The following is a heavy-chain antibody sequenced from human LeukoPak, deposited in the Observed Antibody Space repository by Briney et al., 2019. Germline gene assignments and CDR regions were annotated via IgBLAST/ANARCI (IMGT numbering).Heavy chain of an antibody. D-gene: IGHD3-10*01. CDR1: GLILSNYG. CDR2: IWYEGTNK. V-gene: IGHV3-33*01. J-gene: IGHJ4*02. CDR3: ARDQRHWFGSGSFYHLDF. Sequence: GGSLRLSCAASGLILSNYGVHWVRQAPGRGLEWVAIIWYEGTNKYYAHSVTLRFTISRDNSKNTLYLQMNSLRAEDTAVYYCARDQRHWFGSGSFYHLDFWGQGTLVTVSS.